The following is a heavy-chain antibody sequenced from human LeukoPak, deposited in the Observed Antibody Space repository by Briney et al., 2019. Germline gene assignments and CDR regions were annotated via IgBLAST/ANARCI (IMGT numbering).Heavy chain of an antibody. J-gene: IGHJ4*02. D-gene: IGHD6-13*01. CDR1: GGSFSGYY. V-gene: IGHV4-34*01. CDR2: INHSGST. CDR3: ARAGRSSSWYSENYFDY. Sequence: SETLSLTCAVYGGSFSGYYWSWIRQPPGKGLEWIGEINHSGSTNYNPSLKSRVTISVDTSKNQFSLKLSSVTAADTAVYYCARAGRSSSWYSENYFDYWGQGTLVTVSS.